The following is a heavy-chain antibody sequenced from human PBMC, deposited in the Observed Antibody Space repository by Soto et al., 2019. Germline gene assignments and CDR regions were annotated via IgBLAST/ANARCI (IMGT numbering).Heavy chain of an antibody. Sequence: DRVGCGRHTTEKGLEWMGWISAYNGNTNYAQKLQGRVTMTTDTSTSTAYMELRRLRSDDTAVYYCASVPPYRRRHTDYHYGIDIPGQPPMVTLPS. V-gene: IGHV1-18*01. CDR1: DR. J-gene: IGHJ6*02. CDR2: ISAYNGNT. D-gene: IGHD5-18*01. CDR3: ASVPPYRRRHTDYHYGIDI.